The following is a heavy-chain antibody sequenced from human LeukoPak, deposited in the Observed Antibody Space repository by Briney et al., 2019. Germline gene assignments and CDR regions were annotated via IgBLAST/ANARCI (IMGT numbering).Heavy chain of an antibody. CDR3: ARALQLWSFDY. CDR1: GFTFSSYG. D-gene: IGHD5-18*01. V-gene: IGHV3-53*01. J-gene: IGHJ4*02. Sequence: PGGSLRLSCAASGFTFSSYGMHWVRQAPGKGLEWVSVIYTGGSTHYADSVKGRFTISRDSSKNTLYLETNSLRAEDTAVYYCARALQLWSFDYWGQGALVTVSS. CDR2: IYTGGST.